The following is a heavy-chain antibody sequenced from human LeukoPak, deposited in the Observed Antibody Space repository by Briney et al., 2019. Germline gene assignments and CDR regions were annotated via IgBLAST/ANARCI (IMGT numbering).Heavy chain of an antibody. CDR2: ISSSSSYI. CDR1: GFTFSSYE. Sequence: GGSLGLSCAASGFTFSSYEMNWVRQAPGKGLEWVSSISSSSSYIYYADSVKGRFTISRDNAKNSLYLQMNSLRAEDTAVYYCAREEYGDYVCDYWGQGTLVTVSS. J-gene: IGHJ4*02. V-gene: IGHV3-21*01. D-gene: IGHD4-17*01. CDR3: AREEYGDYVCDY.